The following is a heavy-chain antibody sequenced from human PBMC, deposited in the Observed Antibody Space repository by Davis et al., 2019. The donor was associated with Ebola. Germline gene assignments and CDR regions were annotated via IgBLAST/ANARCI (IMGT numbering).Heavy chain of an antibody. CDR3: ARDRQAVAGYNWVDP. V-gene: IGHV4-61*01. Sequence: MPSETLSLTCTVSGVSVSRGSYYWNWIRQLSGTGLVWLGNIYYIVNSKYNPSLKSRVTISVDTSKNQFTLKLNSVTAADTPVCYCARDRQAVAGYNWVDPWGQGILVTVSS. CDR1: GVSVSRGSYY. CDR2: IYYIVNS. D-gene: IGHD6-19*01. J-gene: IGHJ5*02.